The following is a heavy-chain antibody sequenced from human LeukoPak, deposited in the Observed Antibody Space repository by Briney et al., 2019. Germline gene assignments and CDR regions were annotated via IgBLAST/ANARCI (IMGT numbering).Heavy chain of an antibody. Sequence: GGSLRLSCATSGFTFNAYSIMWVRQAPGKGLEWVSSLSGNSDYIFYADSVKGRFTISRDNSRSSLYLQMNSLRGDDTAVYYCARRGAGDYCFDYWGQGILVTVSS. CDR3: ARRGAGDYCFDY. D-gene: IGHD2-15*01. CDR2: LSGNSDYI. CDR1: GFTFNAYS. J-gene: IGHJ4*02. V-gene: IGHV3-21*01.